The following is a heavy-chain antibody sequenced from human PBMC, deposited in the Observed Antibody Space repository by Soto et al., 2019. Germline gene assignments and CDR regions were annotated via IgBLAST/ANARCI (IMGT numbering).Heavy chain of an antibody. Sequence: KESGPALAKPTQTLTLTCTFSGFSLTTNGVGVAWIRQPPGKALEWLALINWDDDRHYNPSLTSRLTITKDTSKNQVVLTMTNMDPVDTATYYCAHKEFRTSSPFDFGGPGILVTVSS. CDR1: GFSLTTNGVG. CDR3: AHKEFRTSSPFDF. CDR2: INWDDDR. J-gene: IGHJ4*02. V-gene: IGHV2-5*02.